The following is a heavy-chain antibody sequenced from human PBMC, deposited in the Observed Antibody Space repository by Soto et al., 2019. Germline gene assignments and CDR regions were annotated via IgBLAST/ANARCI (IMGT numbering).Heavy chain of an antibody. CDR2: INHSGST. J-gene: IGHJ2*01. D-gene: IGHD4-17*01. Sequence: QVHLQQWGAGLLKPSETLSLTCAVYGGSFSGYSWSWIRQPPGKGLEWIGEINHSGSTNFNPSLKRRLNISVETSKNQFSLKLTSVTAADTAVYYCAAHLKTTVTTYWYFDLWGRGTLVTVSS. V-gene: IGHV4-34*01. CDR3: AAHLKTTVTTYWYFDL. CDR1: GGSFSGYS.